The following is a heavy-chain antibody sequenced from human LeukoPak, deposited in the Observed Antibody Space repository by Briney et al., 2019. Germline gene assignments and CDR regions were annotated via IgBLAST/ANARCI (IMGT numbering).Heavy chain of an antibody. CDR2: IGGRDDRT. J-gene: IGHJ6*02. CDR3: AKERWELQGEFYHYYGMDV. D-gene: IGHD1-26*01. Sequence: GGSLRLSCAASGFTITGHTMTWVRQAPGKGLEWVSIIGGRDDRTYYADSVKGRFTISRDNSKNTLYLQMNSLRAEDTAVYYCAKERWELQGEFYHYYGMDVWGQGTTVTVSS. V-gene: IGHV3-23*01. CDR1: GFTITGHT.